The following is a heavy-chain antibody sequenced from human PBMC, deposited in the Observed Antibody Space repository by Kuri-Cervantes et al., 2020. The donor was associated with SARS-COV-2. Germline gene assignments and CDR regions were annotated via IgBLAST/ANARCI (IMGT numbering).Heavy chain of an antibody. V-gene: IGHV3-9*01. CDR1: GFTFDDYA. CDR2: ISWNSGSI. J-gene: IGHJ3*02. Sequence: GGSLRLSCAASGFTFDDYAMHWVRQAPGKGLEWVSGISWNSGSIGYADSVKGRFTISRDNAKNALYLQMNSLRAEDTAVYYCAKSPPYGDPERGAFDIWGQGTMVTVSS. CDR3: AKSPPYGDPERGAFDI. D-gene: IGHD4-17*01.